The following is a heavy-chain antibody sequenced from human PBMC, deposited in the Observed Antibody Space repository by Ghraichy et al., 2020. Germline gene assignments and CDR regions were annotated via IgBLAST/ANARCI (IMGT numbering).Heavy chain of an antibody. CDR3: ATDRQKVVVIKGLRYYYYGMDV. V-gene: IGHV1-24*01. J-gene: IGHJ6*02. CDR1: GYTLTELS. CDR2: FDPEDGET. Sequence: ASVKVSCKVSGYTLTELSMHWVRQAPGKGLEWMGGFDPEDGETIYAQKFQGRVTMTEDTSTDTAYMELSSLRSEDTAVYYCATDRQKVVVIKGLRYYYYGMDVWGQGTTVTVSS. D-gene: IGHD3-22*01.